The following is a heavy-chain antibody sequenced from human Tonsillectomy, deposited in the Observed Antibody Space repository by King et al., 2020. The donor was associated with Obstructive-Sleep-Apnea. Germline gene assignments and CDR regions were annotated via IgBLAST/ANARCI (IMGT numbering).Heavy chain of an antibody. CDR2: IYYSGST. V-gene: IGHV4-31*03. J-gene: IGHJ6*02. D-gene: IGHD3-16*01. Sequence: VQLQESGPGLVKPSQTLSLTCTVSGGSISGGGYHWSWIRQHPGKGLEWIGYIYYSGSTYYNPSLKSRVTISVDTSKNQFSLKLSPMTAADTAGYYCARLPGGNYGMDVWGQGTTVTVSS. CDR3: ARLPGGNYGMDV. CDR1: GGSISGGGYH.